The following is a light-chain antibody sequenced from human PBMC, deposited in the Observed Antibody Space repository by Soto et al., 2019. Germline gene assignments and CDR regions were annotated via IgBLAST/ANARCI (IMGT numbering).Light chain of an antibody. CDR3: QKYNSAHPL. V-gene: IGKV1-27*01. CDR2: AAS. J-gene: IGKJ4*01. Sequence: DIQMTQSPSSLSASVGDRVTITCRASQGISSYLAWYQQKTGKVPKLLIYAASTLQSGVPSRFSGSGSGTDFPLTISSLQPEDVATYYCQKYNSAHPLFGGGTKVEIK. CDR1: QGISSY.